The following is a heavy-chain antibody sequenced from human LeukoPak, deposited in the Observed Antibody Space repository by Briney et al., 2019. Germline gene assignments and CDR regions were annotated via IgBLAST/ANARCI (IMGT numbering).Heavy chain of an antibody. CDR3: VSSSWAFDF. D-gene: IGHD6-13*01. Sequence: SETLSLTCIVSSGSISSSPYYWGWVRQPPGKGLEWIGSIYHSRRTYYNPSLKSRVTISVDTSKNQFSLRVTSVTAADTAVYYCVSSSWAFDFWGQGTLVSVSS. CDR1: SGSISSSPYY. J-gene: IGHJ4*02. V-gene: IGHV4-39*01. CDR2: IYHSRRT.